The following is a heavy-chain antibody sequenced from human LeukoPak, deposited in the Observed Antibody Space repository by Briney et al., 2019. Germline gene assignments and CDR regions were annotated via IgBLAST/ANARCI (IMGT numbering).Heavy chain of an antibody. V-gene: IGHV1-18*01. CDR1: GYTFTSYG. Sequence: ASVKVSCKASGYTFTSYGISSVRQAPGQGLERMGWISAYNGNTNYAQKLQSRVIMTTDTSTSTAYMQLRSLRSDDTAVYYCAREGVMGQLLYWGQGTLVTVSS. CDR3: AREGVMGQLLY. CDR2: ISAYNGNT. J-gene: IGHJ4*02. D-gene: IGHD2-2*01.